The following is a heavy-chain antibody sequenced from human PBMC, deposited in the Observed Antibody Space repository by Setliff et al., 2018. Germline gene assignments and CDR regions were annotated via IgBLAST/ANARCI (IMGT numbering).Heavy chain of an antibody. CDR3: ARACCSTTRFGELWRGYTGYYYGMDV. CDR1: GGSIRSSSYY. J-gene: IGHJ6*02. CDR2: INHSGST. Sequence: PSETLSLTCTVSGGSIRSSSYYWGWIRQPPGKGLEWIGEINHSGSTNYNPSLKSRVTISVDTSKNQISLKLSSVTAADTAVYYCARACCSTTRFGELWRGYTGYYYGMDVWGQGTTVTVSS. D-gene: IGHD3-10*01. V-gene: IGHV4-39*07.